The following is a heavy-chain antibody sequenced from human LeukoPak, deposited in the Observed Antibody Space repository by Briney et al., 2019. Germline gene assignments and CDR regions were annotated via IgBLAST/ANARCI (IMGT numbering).Heavy chain of an antibody. Sequence: SETLSLTCTVSGGSISSHYWSWIRQPPGKGLEWIGYIYYSGSTNYNPSLKSRVTISVDTSKNQFSLKLSSVTAADTAVYYCARSQQPVNFDYWGQGTLVTVSS. J-gene: IGHJ4*02. CDR3: ARSQQPVNFDY. V-gene: IGHV4-59*11. D-gene: IGHD6-13*01. CDR1: GGSISSHY. CDR2: IYYSGST.